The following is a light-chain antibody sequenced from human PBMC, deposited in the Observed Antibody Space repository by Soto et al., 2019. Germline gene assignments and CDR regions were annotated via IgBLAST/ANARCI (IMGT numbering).Light chain of an antibody. J-gene: IGKJ2*01. CDR2: MRS. V-gene: IGKV2-28*01. CDR3: MQYLQGLT. CDR1: QSLLHSNGHIY. Sequence: DIVVPQSPLSLPVTPGEPAPSSCRSSQSLLHSNGHIYLDWYMQKPGQSPQHRIYMRSYRASQVPDRFGDSESGTEFNLKISRGEGEDVGNYYCMQYLQGLTCGQGTKLEIK.